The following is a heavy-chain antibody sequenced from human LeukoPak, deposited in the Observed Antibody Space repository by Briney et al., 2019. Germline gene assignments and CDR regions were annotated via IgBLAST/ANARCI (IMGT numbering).Heavy chain of an antibody. Sequence: GGSLRLSCAASGFTFSSYAMSWVRQAPGKGLEWVSAISGSGGSTYYADSVKGRFTISRDNSKNTLYLQMNSLRAEDTAVYYCARGIDYGGNPFDYWGQGTLVTVSS. D-gene: IGHD4-23*01. V-gene: IGHV3-23*01. CDR2: ISGSGGST. J-gene: IGHJ4*02. CDR1: GFTFSSYA. CDR3: ARGIDYGGNPFDY.